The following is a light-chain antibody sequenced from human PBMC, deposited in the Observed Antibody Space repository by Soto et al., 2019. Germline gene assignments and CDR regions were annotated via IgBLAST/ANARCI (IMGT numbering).Light chain of an antibody. Sequence: DIQMTQSPSTLSASVGDRVTITCRASQSISSWLAWYQQKPGKAPKLLIYDASSLESGVPSRFSGSGSGTEFTLTISSLQPDDFATYYCQKYNSIEWTFGQGTKVEIK. CDR1: QSISSW. V-gene: IGKV1-5*01. CDR3: QKYNSIEWT. J-gene: IGKJ1*01. CDR2: DAS.